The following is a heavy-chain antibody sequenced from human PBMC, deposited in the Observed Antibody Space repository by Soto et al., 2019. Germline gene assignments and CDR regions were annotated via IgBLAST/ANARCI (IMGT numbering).Heavy chain of an antibody. Sequence: PSETLSLTCTVSGGSISSSSYYWGWIRQPPGKGLEWIGSIYYSGSTYYNPSLKSRVTISVDTSKNQFSLKLSSVTAADTAVYYCASGYSGYDRGRHDTVDFDYWGQGTLVTVS. CDR1: GGSISSSSYY. J-gene: IGHJ4*02. V-gene: IGHV4-39*01. CDR3: ASGYSGYDRGRHDTVDFDY. CDR2: IYYSGST. D-gene: IGHD5-12*01.